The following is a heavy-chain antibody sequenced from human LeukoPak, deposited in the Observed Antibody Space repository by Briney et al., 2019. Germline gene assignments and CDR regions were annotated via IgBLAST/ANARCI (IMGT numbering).Heavy chain of an antibody. D-gene: IGHD1-26*01. V-gene: IGHV4-34*01. CDR1: GGSFSGYY. CDR3: ARGVSGGNGSDFDY. CDR2: INHSGST. J-gene: IGHJ4*02. Sequence: SETLSVTCAVYGGSFSGYYWSWIRQPPGKGLEWIGEINHSGSTNYNPSLKSRVTTSVDTPKNQFSLKLSSVTAADTAVYYCARGVSGGNGSDFDYWGQGTLVTVSS.